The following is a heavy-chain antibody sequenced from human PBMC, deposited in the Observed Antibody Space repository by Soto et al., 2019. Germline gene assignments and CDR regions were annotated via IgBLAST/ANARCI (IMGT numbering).Heavy chain of an antibody. Sequence: QLQLQESGPGLVKPSETLSLTCTVSGGSISSSSYYWGWIRQPPGKGLEWIGSIYYSGSTYYNPSLKSRVTISVVTSKNLFTLKLISVTAADTAVYYCAREVGATSFDYWAQGTLVTVSS. CDR3: AREVGATSFDY. V-gene: IGHV4-39*02. CDR2: IYYSGST. D-gene: IGHD1-26*01. J-gene: IGHJ4*02. CDR1: GGSISSSSYY.